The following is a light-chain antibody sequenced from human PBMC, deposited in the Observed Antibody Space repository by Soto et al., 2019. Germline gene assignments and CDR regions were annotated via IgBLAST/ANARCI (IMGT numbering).Light chain of an antibody. CDR2: KAS. Sequence: DIHEPQSPSTLCGSVGDRVNNTYLSSQTIRSWLAWYQQKPGKAPKLLIYKASTLKCGVPSRFSGSGSGTEFTLTISSLQPDDFATYYCQHYNSYSEAFGRGTKVDIK. CDR3: QHYNSYSEA. J-gene: IGKJ1*01. V-gene: IGKV1-5*03. CDR1: QTIRSW.